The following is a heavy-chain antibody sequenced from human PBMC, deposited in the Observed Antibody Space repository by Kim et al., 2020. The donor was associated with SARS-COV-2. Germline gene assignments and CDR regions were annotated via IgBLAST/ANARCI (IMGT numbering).Heavy chain of an antibody. CDR1: GGSFSGYY. J-gene: IGHJ6*02. CDR3: ARFREYSYGLRHGYYYYGMDV. D-gene: IGHD5-18*01. CDR2: INHSGST. V-gene: IGHV4-34*01. Sequence: SETLSLTCAVYGGSFSGYYWSWIRQPPGKGLEWIGEINHSGSTNYNPSLKSRVTLSVDTSKNQFSLKLSSVTTADTAVYYCARFREYSYGLRHGYYYYGMDVWGQGTTVTVSS.